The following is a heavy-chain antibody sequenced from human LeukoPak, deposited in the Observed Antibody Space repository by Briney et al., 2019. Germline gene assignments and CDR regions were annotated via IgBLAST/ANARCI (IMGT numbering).Heavy chain of an antibody. J-gene: IGHJ5*02. D-gene: IGHD6-19*01. CDR1: GGSISSGDYY. V-gene: IGHV4-31*03. CDR2: IYYSGSP. CDR3: AGVSSASTRFDP. Sequence: SETLSLTCTVSGGSISSGDYYWTWIRQHPGKGLEWIAYIYYSGSPYYNPSLKSRVSMSVDTSKSQFSLKLSSVSAADTAVYYCAGVSSASTRFDPWGQGTLVTVSS.